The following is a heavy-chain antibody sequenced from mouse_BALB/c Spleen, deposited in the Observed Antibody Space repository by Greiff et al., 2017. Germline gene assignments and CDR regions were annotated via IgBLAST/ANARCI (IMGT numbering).Heavy chain of an antibody. J-gene: IGHJ3*01. CDR2: IWAGGST. Sequence: VKLMESGPGLVAPSQSLSITCTVSGFSLTSYGVHWVRQPPGKGLEWLGVIWAGGSTNYNSALMSRLSISKDNSKSQVFLKMNSLQTDDTAMYYCARVLYYGSSFAYWGQGTLVTVSA. CDR1: GFSLTSYG. CDR3: ARVLYYGSSFAY. V-gene: IGHV2-9*02. D-gene: IGHD1-1*01.